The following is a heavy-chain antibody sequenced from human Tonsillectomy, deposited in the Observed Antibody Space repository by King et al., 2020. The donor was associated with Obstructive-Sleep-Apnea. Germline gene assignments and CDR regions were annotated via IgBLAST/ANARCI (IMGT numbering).Heavy chain of an antibody. J-gene: IGHJ4*02. CDR3: ARADRYCTGGSCTAAIDY. D-gene: IGHD2-15*01. CDR2: IYYTGST. V-gene: IGHV4-39*07. Sequence: QLQEPGPGLVKPSETLSLTCTVSSRSISSSSYYWGWIRQPPGKGLEWIGSIYYTGSTYYNPSLKSRVTISLDMFKNQFSLRLSSLTAADTAVYYCARADRYCTGGSCTAAIDYWGQGTLVTVSS. CDR1: SRSISSSSYY.